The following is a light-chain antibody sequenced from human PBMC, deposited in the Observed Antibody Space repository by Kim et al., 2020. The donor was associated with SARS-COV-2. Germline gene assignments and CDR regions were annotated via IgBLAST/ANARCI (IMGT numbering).Light chain of an antibody. CDR2: VKNDGSH. J-gene: IGLJ2*01. CDR3: QTWDNGFNGV. Sequence: QLVLTQSPSASASLGASVTLTCALNSGHSGHAIAWHQQRPERGPRYLMTVKNDGSHKKGAGIPVRFSGSSAGAERYLTISSLQSEDEAEYYCQTWDNGFNGVFGGGTKLTVL. CDR1: SGHSGHA. V-gene: IGLV4-69*01.